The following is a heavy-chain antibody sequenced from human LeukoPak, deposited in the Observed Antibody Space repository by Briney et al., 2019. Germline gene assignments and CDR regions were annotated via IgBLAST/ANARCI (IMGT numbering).Heavy chain of an antibody. CDR2: ISAYNGNT. J-gene: IGHJ6*02. D-gene: IGHD1-1*01. CDR1: GYTFTSYG. CDR3: ARIRVSQLERRGPKTDYYYYGMDV. Sequence: ASVKVSCKASGYTFTSYGIRWVRQAPGQGLEWMGWISAYNGNTNYAQKLQGRVTMTTDTSTSTAYMELRSLRSDDTAVYYCARIRVSQLERRGPKTDYYYYGMDVWGQGTTVTVSS. V-gene: IGHV1-18*01.